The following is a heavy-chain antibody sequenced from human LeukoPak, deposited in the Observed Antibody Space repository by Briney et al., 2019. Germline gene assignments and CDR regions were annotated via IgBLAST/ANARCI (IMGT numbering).Heavy chain of an antibody. CDR2: ITGSDGTS. V-gene: IGHV3-23*01. J-gene: IGHJ4*02. CDR1: GFTFSNYW. D-gene: IGHD3-9*01. CDR3: AKWGDYDILTGYYVPDY. Sequence: GGSLRLSCAASGFTFSNYWMSWVRQAPGKGLEWVSAITGSDGTSHYADSVKGRFTISRDNSKNTLYLQVNSLRAEDTAVYYCAKWGDYDILTGYYVPDYWGQGTLVTVSS.